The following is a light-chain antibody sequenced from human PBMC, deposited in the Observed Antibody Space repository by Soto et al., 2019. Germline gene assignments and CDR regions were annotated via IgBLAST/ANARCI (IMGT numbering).Light chain of an antibody. V-gene: IGLV3-1*01. CDR1: KLGHKY. J-gene: IGLJ1*01. Sequence: SYELTQPPSGSVSPGQTASITCSVDKLGHKYVCWYQQKPGQSPVLVIYQNTKRPSGIPQRFSGSNSGNTATLTISGIQSVDEADYYCQAWDSSSFYVFGTGTKVTLL. CDR2: QNT. CDR3: QAWDSSSFYV.